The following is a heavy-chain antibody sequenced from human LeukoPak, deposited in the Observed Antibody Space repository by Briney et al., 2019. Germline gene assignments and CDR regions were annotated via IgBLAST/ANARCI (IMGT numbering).Heavy chain of an antibody. D-gene: IGHD2-15*01. CDR1: GFTFSSYS. V-gene: IGHV3-21*01. J-gene: IGHJ4*02. CDR2: ISSSSSYI. CDR3: ARDRARYCSGGSCYPFDY. Sequence: GGSLRLSCAASGFTFSSYSMNWVRQAPGKGPEWVSSISSSSSYIYYADSVKGRFTISRDNAKNSLYLQMNSLRAEDTAVHYCARDRARYCSGGSCYPFDYWGQGTLVTVSS.